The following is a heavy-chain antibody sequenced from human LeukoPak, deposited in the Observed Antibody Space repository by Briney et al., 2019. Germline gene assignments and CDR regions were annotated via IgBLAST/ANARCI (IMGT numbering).Heavy chain of an antibody. J-gene: IGHJ3*02. V-gene: IGHV3-21*01. CDR3: ARGVAVATYDAFDI. CDR2: ISSSSSYI. D-gene: IGHD5-12*01. CDR1: GFTFSSYS. Sequence: GGSLRLSCAASGFTFSSYSMNWVRQAPGKGLEWVSSISSSSSYIYYAGSVKGRFTISRDNAKNSLYLQMNSLRAEDTAVYYCARGVAVATYDAFDIWGQGAMVTVSS.